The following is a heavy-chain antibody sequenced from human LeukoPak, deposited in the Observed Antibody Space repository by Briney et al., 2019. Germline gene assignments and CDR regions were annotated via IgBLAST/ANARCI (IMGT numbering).Heavy chain of an antibody. V-gene: IGHV4-59*12. D-gene: IGHD3-22*01. CDR3: AKVPNYYDRAVLEGMHI. Sequence: SETLSLTCTVSGGSISSYYWSWIRQPPGKGLEWIGYIYYSGSTNYNPSLESRVTISVDTSKNQFSLKLSSVTAADTAVYYCAKVPNYYDRAVLEGMHIWGQGTMVTVSS. J-gene: IGHJ3*02. CDR1: GGSISSYY. CDR2: IYYSGST.